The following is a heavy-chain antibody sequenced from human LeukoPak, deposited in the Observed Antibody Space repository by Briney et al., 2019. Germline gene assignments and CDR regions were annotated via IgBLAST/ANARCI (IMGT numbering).Heavy chain of an antibody. CDR2: IYTSGGT. V-gene: IGHV4-4*07. J-gene: IGHJ4*02. CDR1: GGSISSYY. D-gene: IGHD3-22*01. CDR3: ARAGYYDSSGYYSFDY. Sequence: SETLSLTCTVSGGSISSYYWSWIRQPAGKGLEWIGRIYTSGGTNYNPSLKSRVTMSVDTSKNQFSLKLSSVTAADTAVYYCARAGYYDSSGYYSFDYGGQGTLVTVSS.